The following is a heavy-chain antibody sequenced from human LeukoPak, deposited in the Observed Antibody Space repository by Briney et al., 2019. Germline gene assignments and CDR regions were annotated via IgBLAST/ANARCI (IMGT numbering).Heavy chain of an antibody. D-gene: IGHD7-27*01. Sequence: GGTLRLSCAASGFTFSTYAMQXVRXAXXXXXEXVAVISYDGGNKYYPDSVKGRSTISRENSKNTVYLQMNSLRAEDTAVYYCARDSGDHHFDYWGQGTLVTVSS. CDR2: ISYDGGNK. J-gene: IGHJ4*02. CDR1: GFTFSTYA. CDR3: ARDSGDHHFDY. V-gene: IGHV3-30-3*01.